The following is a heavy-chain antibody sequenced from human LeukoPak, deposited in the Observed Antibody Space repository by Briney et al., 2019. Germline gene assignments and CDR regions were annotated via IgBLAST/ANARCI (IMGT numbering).Heavy chain of an antibody. CDR2: ITAIDGRT. CDR1: GFTFSSTT. CDR3: TKDRRGPAAGTWYFDS. Sequence: PPGGSLRLSCVASGFTFSSTTMGWVRQAPGRGLEWVSSITAIDGRTYYADSVRGRFTISRDNSENTVYLQLNSLRAGDTAIYYCTKDRRGPAAGTWYFDSWGQGTLVTVSS. V-gene: IGHV3-23*01. J-gene: IGHJ4*02. D-gene: IGHD6-13*01.